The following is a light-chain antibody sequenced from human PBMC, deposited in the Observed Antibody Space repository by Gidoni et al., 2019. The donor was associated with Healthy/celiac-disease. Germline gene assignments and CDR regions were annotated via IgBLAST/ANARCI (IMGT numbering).Light chain of an antibody. CDR2: GAS. CDR1: QSVSSN. J-gene: IGKJ1*01. Sequence: DIVMTPSPATLSVSPGERATLSCRASQSVSSNLAWYQQKPGQAPRLLIYGASTRATGIPARFSGSGSGTEFTLTISSLQSEDFAVYYCQQYNNWPQWTFGQGTKVEIK. CDR3: QQYNNWPQWT. V-gene: IGKV3-15*01.